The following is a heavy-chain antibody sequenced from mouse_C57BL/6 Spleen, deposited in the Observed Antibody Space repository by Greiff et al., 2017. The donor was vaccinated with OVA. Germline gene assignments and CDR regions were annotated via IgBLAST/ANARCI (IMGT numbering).Heavy chain of an antibody. Sequence: QVQLQQPGAELVMPGASVKLSCKASGYTFTSYWMHWVKQRPGQGLEWIGEIDPSDSYTNYNQKFKGKSTLTVDKSSSTAYMQLSSLTSEDSAVYCCARKLTGTWWYFDVWGTGTTVTVSS. D-gene: IGHD4-1*01. CDR3: ARKLTGTWWYFDV. J-gene: IGHJ1*03. V-gene: IGHV1-69*01. CDR1: GYTFTSYW. CDR2: IDPSDSYT.